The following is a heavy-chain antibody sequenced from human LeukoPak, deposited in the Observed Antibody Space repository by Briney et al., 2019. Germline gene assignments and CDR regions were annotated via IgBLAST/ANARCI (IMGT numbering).Heavy chain of an antibody. Sequence: GGSLRLSCAASGFTFSDYYMSWIRQAPGKGLEWVSYISSSGSTLYYADSVKGRITISRDNSKNTLYLQMNSLRAEDTAVYYCAKDLTYSSSSWFDYWGQGTLVTVSS. D-gene: IGHD6-6*01. CDR1: GFTFSDYY. CDR2: ISSSGSTL. V-gene: IGHV3-11*01. J-gene: IGHJ4*02. CDR3: AKDLTYSSSSWFDY.